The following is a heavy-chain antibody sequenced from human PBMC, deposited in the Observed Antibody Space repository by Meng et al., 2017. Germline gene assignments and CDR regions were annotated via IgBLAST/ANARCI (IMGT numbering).Heavy chain of an antibody. V-gene: IGHV3-23*01. D-gene: IGHD3-10*01. CDR2: ISGSGGST. CDR3: AKVRLLWFGELMSPDYFDY. CDR1: GFTFSSYA. Sequence: GESLKISCAASGFTFSSYAMSWVRQAPGKGPEWVSAISGSGGSTYYADSVKGRFTIARDNSKNTLYLQMNSLRAEDTAVYYCAKVRLLWFGELMSPDYFDYWGQGTLVTVSS. J-gene: IGHJ4*02.